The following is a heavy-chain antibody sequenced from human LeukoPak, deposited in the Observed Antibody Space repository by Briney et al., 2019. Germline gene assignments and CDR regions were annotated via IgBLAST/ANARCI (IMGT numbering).Heavy chain of an antibody. V-gene: IGHV5-51*01. D-gene: IGHD3-16*02. J-gene: IGHJ4*02. Sequence: GESLKISCKGSGYSFTSCWIGWVRQMPGKGPKWMGIIYPGDSDARYSPSFQGQVTISADKSISTAYLQWSSLKASDTAMYYCARRRDLYNYWGQGTLVTVSS. CDR3: ARRRDLYNY. CDR2: IYPGDSDA. CDR1: GYSFTSCW.